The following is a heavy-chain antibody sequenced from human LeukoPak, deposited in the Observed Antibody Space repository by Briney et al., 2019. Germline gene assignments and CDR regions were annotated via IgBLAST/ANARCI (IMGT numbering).Heavy chain of an antibody. Sequence: GGSLRLSCAASGFTFSNAWMSWVRQAPGKGLEWVGRIKSKTDGGTTDYIAPVKGRFTISRDDSQKMLYLQMDSLQTEDTAMYYCTTPNAVPLSDYWGQGTLVTVSS. J-gene: IGHJ4*02. CDR3: TTPNAVPLSDY. CDR1: GFTFSNAW. D-gene: IGHD1-1*01. CDR2: IKSKTDGGTT. V-gene: IGHV3-15*01.